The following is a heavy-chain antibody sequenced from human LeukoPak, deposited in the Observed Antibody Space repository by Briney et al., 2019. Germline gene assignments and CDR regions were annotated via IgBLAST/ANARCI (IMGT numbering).Heavy chain of an antibody. CDR2: ISSSSSTI. Sequence: PGGSLRLSCAASGFTLSSYSMSWVRQAPGRGLEWVSYISSSSSTIYYADSVKGGFTISRDNAKNSLYLQMNSLKSEDTAVYYGARVESGDYYFYCWGQGTLVTVSS. CDR3: ARVESGDYYFYC. J-gene: IGHJ4*02. V-gene: IGHV3-48*01. CDR1: GFTLSSYS. D-gene: IGHD1-26*01.